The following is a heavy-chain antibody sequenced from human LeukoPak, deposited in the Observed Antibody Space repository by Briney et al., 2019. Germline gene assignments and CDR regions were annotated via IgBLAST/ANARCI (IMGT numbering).Heavy chain of an antibody. D-gene: IGHD6-19*01. J-gene: IGHJ4*02. CDR3: ARDRAAVAGQYFFDY. CDR1: GYTFSGYY. V-gene: IGHV1-2*02. Sequence: GASVKVSCKASGYTFSGYYMHWVRQAPGQGLEWMGWIKPNSGDTKYAQKFQGRVTMTRDTPINTAYMELSSLRSDDTAMYYCARDRAAVAGQYFFDYWGQGALVTVSS. CDR2: IKPNSGDT.